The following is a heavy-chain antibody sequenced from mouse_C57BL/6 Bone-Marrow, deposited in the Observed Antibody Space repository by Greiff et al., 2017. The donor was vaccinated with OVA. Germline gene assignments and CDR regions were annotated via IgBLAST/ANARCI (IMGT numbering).Heavy chain of an antibody. CDR3: ARYKGRVAVDYFDY. D-gene: IGHD1-1*01. CDR1: GFTFTNYY. CDR2: IRNKPNGSTT. Sequence: DVQLVESGGGLVQPGDSLSLSCAASGFTFTNYYMSWVRQPPGKALEWLAFIRNKPNGSTTEYSASVKGRFTISRDNSQSILYLQMNALRAEDSATHYCARYKGRVAVDYFDYWGQGTALTVSS. J-gene: IGHJ2*01. V-gene: IGHV7-3*01.